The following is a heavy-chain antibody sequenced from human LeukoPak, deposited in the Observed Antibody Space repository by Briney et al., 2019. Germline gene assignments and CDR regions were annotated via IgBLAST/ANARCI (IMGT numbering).Heavy chain of an antibody. CDR1: GFTFSSYA. Sequence: PGGSLRLSCAASGFTFSSYAMSWIRQAPGKGLEWVSYISSSGSTIYYADSVKGRFTISRDNAKNSLYLQMNSLRAEDTAVYYCARANDILTGGRDDAFDIWGQGTMVTVSS. CDR2: ISSSGSTI. CDR3: ARANDILTGGRDDAFDI. D-gene: IGHD3-9*01. V-gene: IGHV3-11*04. J-gene: IGHJ3*02.